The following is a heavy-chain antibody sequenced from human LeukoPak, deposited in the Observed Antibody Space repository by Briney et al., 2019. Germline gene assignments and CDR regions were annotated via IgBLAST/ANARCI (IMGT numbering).Heavy chain of an antibody. D-gene: IGHD2-2*01. CDR3: ARDVAGVPAATKLGWS. Sequence: PGGSLRLSCAASGFTFSSYSMNWVRQAPGKGLEWVSSISSSSSYIYYADSVKGRFTISRDNAKNSLYLQMNSLRAEDTAVYYCARDVAGVPAATKLGWSWGQGTLVTVSS. V-gene: IGHV3-21*01. J-gene: IGHJ5*02. CDR1: GFTFSSYS. CDR2: ISSSSSYI.